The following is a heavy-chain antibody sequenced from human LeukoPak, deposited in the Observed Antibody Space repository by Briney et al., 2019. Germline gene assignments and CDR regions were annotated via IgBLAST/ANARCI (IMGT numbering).Heavy chain of an antibody. V-gene: IGHV4-59*01. J-gene: IGHJ4*02. Sequence: SETLSLTCTVSGASITGYYWTWIRQPPGKGLECVGYIYYTGDTNYNPSLKSRVTMSLDTSKSQFSLKLTSVTAADTAIYYCARYTRILDYWGRGTLVTVTS. CDR2: IYYTGDT. CDR3: ARYTRILDY. CDR1: GASITGYY. D-gene: IGHD2-15*01.